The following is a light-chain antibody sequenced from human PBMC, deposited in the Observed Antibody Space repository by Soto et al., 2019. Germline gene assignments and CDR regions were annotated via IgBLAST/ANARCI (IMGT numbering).Light chain of an antibody. CDR3: QHRSNRPPTLT. V-gene: IGKV3-11*01. Sequence: EIVLTQSPATLSLSPGERATLSCRASQSLSNDFAWYQQKPGQAPRLLIYGASNRATGMSARFSGSGSGTDFTLTIRSLEPEDFAVYDCQHRSNRPPTLTCGQGTKVEIK. CDR2: GAS. J-gene: IGKJ1*01. CDR1: QSLSND.